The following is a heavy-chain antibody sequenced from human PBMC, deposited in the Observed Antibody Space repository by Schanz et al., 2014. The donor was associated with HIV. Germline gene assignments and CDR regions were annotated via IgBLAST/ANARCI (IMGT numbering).Heavy chain of an antibody. V-gene: IGHV3-23*01. Sequence: EVQLLQSGGGSVQPGGSLTLTCAASGFTFSNYAMRWIRQAPGQGLEWVSGISASGGATYYADSVKGRFAISRDNSKNTLYLQMNSLRAEDTALYYCAKRGPYTGRYEYFQQWGQGTLVTVSS. J-gene: IGHJ1*01. D-gene: IGHD1-26*01. CDR3: AKRGPYTGRYEYFQQ. CDR2: ISASGGAT. CDR1: GFTFSNYA.